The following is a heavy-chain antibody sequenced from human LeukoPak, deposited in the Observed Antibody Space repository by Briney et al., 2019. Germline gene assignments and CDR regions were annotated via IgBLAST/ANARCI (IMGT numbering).Heavy chain of an antibody. V-gene: IGHV5-51*01. CDR1: GYSFITYW. CDR3: ARVRGTWVVVPAAPDY. D-gene: IGHD2-2*01. Sequence: GESLKISCKGSGYSFITYWIGWVRQMPGKGLEWMGIISPGDSDIRYGPSLQGQVTISADKSISTAYLQWSSLKASDTAMYYCARVRGTWVVVPAAPDYWGQGTLVTVSS. J-gene: IGHJ4*02. CDR2: ISPGDSDI.